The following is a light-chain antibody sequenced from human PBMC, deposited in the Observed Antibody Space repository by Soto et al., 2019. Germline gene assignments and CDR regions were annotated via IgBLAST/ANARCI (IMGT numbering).Light chain of an antibody. CDR1: QDISNH. CDR2: DAS. V-gene: IGKV1-33*01. J-gene: IGKJ3*01. CDR3: QQFDDLPPFT. Sequence: DIPMTQSPSSLSASVGDRVTITCQASQDISNHLNWYQQKPGEAPMLLIFDASNLETGVPSRFSGSGSGTHFTFTINSLQPEDVATYFCQQFDDLPPFTFGPGTKVDVK.